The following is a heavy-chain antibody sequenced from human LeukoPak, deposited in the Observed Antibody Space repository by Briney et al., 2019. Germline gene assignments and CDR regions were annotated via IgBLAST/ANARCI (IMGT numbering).Heavy chain of an antibody. V-gene: IGHV3-23*01. CDR2: ISGSGGST. J-gene: IGHJ6*03. D-gene: IGHD3-10*01. CDR1: GFTFSSYA. CDR3: AKYGAPPYGSGSYYKGYMDV. Sequence: GSLRLSCAASGFTFSSYAMSWVRQAPGKGLEWVSAISGSGGSTYYADSVKGRFTISRDNSKNTLYLQMNSLRAEDTAVYYCAKYGAPPYGSGSYYKGYMDVWGKGTTVTVSS.